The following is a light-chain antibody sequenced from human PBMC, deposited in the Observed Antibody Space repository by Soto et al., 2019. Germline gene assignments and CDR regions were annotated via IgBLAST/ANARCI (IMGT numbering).Light chain of an antibody. CDR2: GAS. V-gene: IGKV3-15*01. CDR3: QQYGSSPWT. CDR1: QSVGRD. J-gene: IGKJ1*01. Sequence: EIVMTQSPATLSVSPGERATLSCRASQSVGRDLAWYQQKPGQAPRLLIYGASTRATGIPARFSGSGSGTEFTLTISSLQSEDFGVYYCQQYGSSPWTFGQGTKVEIK.